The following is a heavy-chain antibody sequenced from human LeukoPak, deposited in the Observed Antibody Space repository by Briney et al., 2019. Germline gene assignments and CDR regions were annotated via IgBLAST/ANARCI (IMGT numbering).Heavy chain of an antibody. CDR1: GDSISGYH. V-gene: IGHV4-34*01. CDR3: ARETSQKGAHYMDV. Sequence: SETLSLTCGVYGDSISGYHWTYIRQPPGKGLEWIGEINRSGSTNYNPSLKSRVTISVDTSKNQFSLKLSSVTAADTAVYYCARETSQKGAHYMDVWGKGTTVTISS. D-gene: IGHD3-16*01. J-gene: IGHJ6*03. CDR2: INRSGST.